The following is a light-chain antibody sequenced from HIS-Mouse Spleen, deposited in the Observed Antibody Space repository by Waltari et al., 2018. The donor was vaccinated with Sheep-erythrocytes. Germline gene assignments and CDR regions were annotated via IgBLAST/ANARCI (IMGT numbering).Light chain of an antibody. CDR1: SSDVGGYNY. V-gene: IGLV2-11*01. J-gene: IGLJ1*01. Sequence: QSALTQPRSVSGSPGQSVTISCTGTSSDVGGYNYVSWYQQHPGKAPKLMIYDVSKRPSGVPVRLSGSQAGNTASLTISGLQAEDEADYYCCSYAGSYNHVFATGTKVTVL. CDR3: CSYAGSYNHV. CDR2: DVS.